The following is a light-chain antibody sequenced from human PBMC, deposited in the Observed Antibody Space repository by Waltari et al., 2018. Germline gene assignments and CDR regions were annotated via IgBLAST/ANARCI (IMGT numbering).Light chain of an antibody. CDR2: KSS. V-gene: IGKV1-12*02. CDR3: LQYNSSPYS. CDR1: QNIRNW. Sequence: DIQMTQSPASLSRSVGDTVTITCRASQNIRNWLAWYQQKPGKAPNLLIYKSSSLQSGVPSRFSGCGSGTDFALIISSLQPEDFATYYCLQYNSSPYSFGQGTKVE. J-gene: IGKJ2*03.